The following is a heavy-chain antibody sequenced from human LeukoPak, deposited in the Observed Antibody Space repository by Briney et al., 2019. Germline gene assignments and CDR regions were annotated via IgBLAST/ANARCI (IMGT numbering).Heavy chain of an antibody. CDR2: MNPNSGNT. CDR1: GYTFTSYD. V-gene: IGHV1-8*03. J-gene: IGHJ5*02. D-gene: IGHD2-2*01. Sequence: ASVKVSCKASGYTFTSYDINWVRQATGQGLEWMGWMNPNSGNTGYAQKFQGRVTITRNTSISTVYMELSSLRSEDTAVYYCARVGVVPAAAGWFDPWGQGTLVTVSS. CDR3: ARVGVVPAAAGWFDP.